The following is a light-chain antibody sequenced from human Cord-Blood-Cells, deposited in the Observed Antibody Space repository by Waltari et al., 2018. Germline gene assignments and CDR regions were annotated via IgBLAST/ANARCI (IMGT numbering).Light chain of an antibody. CDR2: AAS. V-gene: IGKV1-39*01. Sequence: DIQMTQSPSSLSASVGDRVTITCRASQSISSYLNWYQQKPGKAPKLLIYAASSLQSGVPSMFSGSGSGTDFTLTISSLQPEEFATYYCQQSYSTLTWTFGQGTKVEIK. J-gene: IGKJ1*01. CDR3: QQSYSTLTWT. CDR1: QSISSY.